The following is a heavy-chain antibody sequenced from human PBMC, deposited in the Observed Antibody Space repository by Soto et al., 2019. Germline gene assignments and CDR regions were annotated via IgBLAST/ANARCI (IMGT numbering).Heavy chain of an antibody. CDR2: ISGYNGNT. V-gene: IGHV1-18*01. D-gene: IGHD6-19*01. CDR1: GYTFNSYG. Sequence: QVQLVQSGAEVKKPGASVKVSCKASGYTFNSYGISWVRQAPGQGLEWMGWISGYNGNTNYAKKLQGRVTMTTDTSTSTGYMELRSLRSDDTAVYYCARGRLGSGWNQNDYWGQGTLVTVSS. CDR3: ARGRLGSGWNQNDY. J-gene: IGHJ4*02.